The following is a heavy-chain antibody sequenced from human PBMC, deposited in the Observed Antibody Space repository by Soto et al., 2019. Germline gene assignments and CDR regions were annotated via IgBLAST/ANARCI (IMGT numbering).Heavy chain of an antibody. D-gene: IGHD5-12*01. CDR2: ISAYNGNT. Sequence: GASVKVSCKASGYTFSSYAISWVRQAPGQGLEWMGWISAYNGNTNYAQKLQGRVTMTTDTSTSTAYMELRSLRSDDTAVYYCARDGMATITGAFDIWGQGTMVTVSS. J-gene: IGHJ3*02. V-gene: IGHV1-18*01. CDR3: ARDGMATITGAFDI. CDR1: GYTFSSYA.